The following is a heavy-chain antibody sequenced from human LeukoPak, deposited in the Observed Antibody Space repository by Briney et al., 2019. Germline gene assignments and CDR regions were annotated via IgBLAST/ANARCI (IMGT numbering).Heavy chain of an antibody. V-gene: IGHV3-9*01. J-gene: IGHJ6*03. CDR1: GFTFDDYA. CDR2: ISWNSGSI. CDR3: AKGFPFTVVNYYYKDV. D-gene: IGHD4-23*01. Sequence: PGGSLRPSCAASGFTFDDYAMHWVRQAPGKGLEWVSGISWNSGSIGYADSVKGRFTISRDNAKNSLYLQMNSLRAEDTALYYCAKGFPFTVVNYYYKDVWGKGTTVTVSS.